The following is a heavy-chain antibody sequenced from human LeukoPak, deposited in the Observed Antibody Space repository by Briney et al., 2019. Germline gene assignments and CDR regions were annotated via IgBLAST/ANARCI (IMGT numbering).Heavy chain of an antibody. Sequence: VASVKVSCKASGGTFSSYAISWVRQAPGQGLEWMGGIIPIFGTANYAQKFQGRVTITADKSTSTAYMELSSLRSEDTAVYYCARKGVYNRNDSYYYGMDVWGKGTTVTVSS. CDR3: ARKGVYNRNDSYYYGMDV. D-gene: IGHD1-1*01. J-gene: IGHJ6*04. CDR1: GGTFSSYA. V-gene: IGHV1-69*06. CDR2: IIPIFGTA.